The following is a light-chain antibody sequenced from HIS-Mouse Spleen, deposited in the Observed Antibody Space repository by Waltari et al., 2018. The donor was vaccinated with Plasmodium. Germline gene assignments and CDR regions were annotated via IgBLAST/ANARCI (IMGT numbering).Light chain of an antibody. CDR1: QGISSA. CDR2: DAS. J-gene: IGKJ4*01. Sequence: AIQLTQSPSSLSASVGDRVTITGRASQGISSALAWYQQKPGKAPKLLIDDASSLESGVPSSSCGSGSGTDFASTISSLQPEDFATYYCQQFNSHPLTFGVGTKVEIK. CDR3: QQFNSHPLT. V-gene: IGKV1-13*02.